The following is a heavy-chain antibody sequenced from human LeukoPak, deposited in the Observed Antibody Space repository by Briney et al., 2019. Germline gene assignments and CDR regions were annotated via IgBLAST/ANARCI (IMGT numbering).Heavy chain of an antibody. Sequence: PSETLSLTCTVSGGSVSSGSYYWSWIRQPPGKGLEWIGYIYYTGSTTYNPSLKSRVTMSVDTSKNKFSLKLSSVTAADTAVYYCARAVDIVATTHYYYYGMDVWGQGTTVTVSS. D-gene: IGHD5-12*01. CDR1: GGSVSSGSYY. J-gene: IGHJ6*02. V-gene: IGHV4-61*01. CDR2: IYYTGST. CDR3: ARAVDIVATTHYYYYGMDV.